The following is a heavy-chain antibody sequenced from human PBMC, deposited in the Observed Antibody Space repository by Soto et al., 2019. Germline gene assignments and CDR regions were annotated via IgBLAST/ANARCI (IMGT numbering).Heavy chain of an antibody. Sequence: PSETLSLTCTVSGGSISSYNWSCIRQLPGKRLEWIGEIYHSGSTDYNPSLKSRVTISVDKSKNQFSLKVNSVTAADTAVYYCARGIGYSSSWYSTYGLDVWGQGTTVTVSS. CDR2: IYHSGST. J-gene: IGHJ6*02. CDR1: GGSISSYN. V-gene: IGHV4-59*12. D-gene: IGHD6-13*01. CDR3: ARGIGYSSSWYSTYGLDV.